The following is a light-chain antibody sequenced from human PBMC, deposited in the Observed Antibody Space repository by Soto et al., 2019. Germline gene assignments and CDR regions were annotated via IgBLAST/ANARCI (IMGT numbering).Light chain of an antibody. J-gene: IGKJ1*01. V-gene: IGKV3-20*01. Sequence: EIVLTQCPAKLPVSQGERATLSFRASQSVSSYLAWYQQKPGQAPRLLIYGASSRATGIPDRFSGSGSRTDITLTISRLEPEDFAVYYCQQYGSSGTFGQGTKVDIK. CDR3: QQYGSSGT. CDR1: QSVSSY. CDR2: GAS.